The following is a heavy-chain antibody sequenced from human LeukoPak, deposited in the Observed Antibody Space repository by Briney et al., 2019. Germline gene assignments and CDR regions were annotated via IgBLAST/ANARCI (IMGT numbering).Heavy chain of an antibody. CDR1: GFTFTTFA. Sequence: GGSLRLSCAASGFTFTTFAMSWVRQAPGEGLEWVSGISGSGFNTYYTDSVKGRFTISRDNSKDTLHLQMSSLRAEDTALYYCVKDRCDRTTCPEVWGQGTLVTVSS. V-gene: IGHV3-23*01. D-gene: IGHD2-2*01. CDR3: VKDRCDRTTCPEV. J-gene: IGHJ4*02. CDR2: ISGSGFNT.